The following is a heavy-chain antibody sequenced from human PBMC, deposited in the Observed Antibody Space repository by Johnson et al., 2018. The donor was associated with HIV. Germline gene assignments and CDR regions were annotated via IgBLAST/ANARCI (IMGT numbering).Heavy chain of an antibody. Sequence: VQLVESGGGVVQPGRSLRLSCAASGFTFSDYYMSWIRQAPGKGLEWVSAISGSGGSTYYADSVKGRFTISRDNSKNTLYLQMNSLRAEDTAGYYCARVEGGSSSNAFDIWGQGTMVTVSS. V-gene: IGHV3-23*04. D-gene: IGHD6-13*01. J-gene: IGHJ3*02. CDR3: ARVEGGSSSNAFDI. CDR1: GFTFSDYY. CDR2: ISGSGGST.